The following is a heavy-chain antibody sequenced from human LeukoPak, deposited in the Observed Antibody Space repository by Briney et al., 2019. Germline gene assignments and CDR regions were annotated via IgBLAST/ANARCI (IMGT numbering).Heavy chain of an antibody. CDR1: GGSISSSGDY. Sequence: SETLSLTCTVSGGSISSSGDYWGWIRQPPGKGLEWIGSVYYSGDTYYNPSLKSRVTLSVDTSKNQFSLKLSSVTATDTAVYYCARPLIRVPAYRYSDLWGRGTLVTVSS. V-gene: IGHV4-39*01. CDR3: ARPLIRVPAYRYSDL. CDR2: VYYSGDT. J-gene: IGHJ2*01. D-gene: IGHD2-2*01.